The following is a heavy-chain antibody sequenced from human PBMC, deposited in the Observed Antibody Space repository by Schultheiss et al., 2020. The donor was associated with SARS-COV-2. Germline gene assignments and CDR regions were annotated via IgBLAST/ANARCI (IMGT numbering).Heavy chain of an antibody. CDR1: GGSISSYY. CDR3: ARGPPSAVAGNNWFDP. V-gene: IGHV4-34*01. Sequence: GSLRLSCTVSGGSISSYYWSWIRQPPGKGLEWIGEINHSGSTNYNPSLKSRVTISVDTSKNQFSLKLSSVTAADTAVYYCARGPPSAVAGNNWFDPWGQGTLVTVSS. J-gene: IGHJ5*02. D-gene: IGHD6-19*01. CDR2: INHSGST.